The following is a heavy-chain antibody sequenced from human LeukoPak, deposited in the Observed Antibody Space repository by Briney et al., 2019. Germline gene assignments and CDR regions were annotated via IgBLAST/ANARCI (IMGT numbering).Heavy chain of an antibody. Sequence: SETLSLTCTVSGGSISSGGYSWSWIRQHPGKGLEWIGYIYYSGSTYYNPSLKSRVTISVDTSKNQFSLKLSSVTAADTAVYYCARGRILGYCSSTSCAKMSWFDPWGQGTLVTVSS. CDR2: IYYSGST. J-gene: IGHJ5*02. V-gene: IGHV4-31*03. D-gene: IGHD2-2*01. CDR1: GGSISSGGYS. CDR3: ARGRILGYCSSTSCAKMSWFDP.